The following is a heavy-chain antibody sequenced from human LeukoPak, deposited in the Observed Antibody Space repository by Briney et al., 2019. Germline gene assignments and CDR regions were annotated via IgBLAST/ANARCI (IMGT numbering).Heavy chain of an antibody. Sequence: GASVKVSCKASGYTFTGYYMHWVRQAPGQGLEWMGWINPNSGGTNYAQKFQGRVTMTRDTSISTACMELSRLRSDDTAVYYCARARGDYGAFDIWGQGTMVTVSS. CDR2: INPNSGGT. D-gene: IGHD4-17*01. V-gene: IGHV1-2*02. CDR3: ARARGDYGAFDI. CDR1: GYTFTGYY. J-gene: IGHJ3*02.